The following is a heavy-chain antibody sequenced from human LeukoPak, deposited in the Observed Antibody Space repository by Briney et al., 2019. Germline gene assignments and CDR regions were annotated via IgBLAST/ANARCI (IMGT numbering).Heavy chain of an antibody. J-gene: IGHJ6*02. CDR3: ASSHLELGLANYYYYGMDV. V-gene: IGHV4-39*01. D-gene: IGHD3-16*01. CDR1: GGSISSSDYF. Sequence: PSETLSLTCTVSGGSISSSDYFWGWIRQPPGKGLEWIGGVKYSGGAYYNPSLKSRVTISVDTSKNQFSLKLSSVTAADTAVYYCASSHLELGLANYYYYGMDVWGQGTTVTVSS. CDR2: VKYSGGA.